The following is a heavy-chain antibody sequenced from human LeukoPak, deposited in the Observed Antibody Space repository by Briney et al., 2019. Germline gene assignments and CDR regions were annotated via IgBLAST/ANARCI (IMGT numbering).Heavy chain of an antibody. CDR3: ARSGLVYYYGSGSYEYDPLYYMDV. Sequence: GASVKVSCKASGGTFSSYAISWVRQAPGQGLEWMGGIIPIFGTANYAQKFQGRVTITADESTSTAYMELSSLRSEDTAVYYCARSGLVYYYGSGSYEYDPLYYMDVWGKGTTVTVSS. V-gene: IGHV1-69*13. D-gene: IGHD3-10*01. J-gene: IGHJ6*03. CDR2: IIPIFGTA. CDR1: GGTFSSYA.